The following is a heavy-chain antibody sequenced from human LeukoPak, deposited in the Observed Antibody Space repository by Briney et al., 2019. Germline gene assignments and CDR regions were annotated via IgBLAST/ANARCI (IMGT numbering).Heavy chain of an antibody. Sequence: ASVKVSCKASGYTFTGSYMHWVRQAPGQGLEWMGWINPNSGGTNYAQKFQGRVTMTRDTSISTAYMELSRLRSDDTAVYYCARVAVVVITGYQYYYFDYWGQGTLVTVSS. CDR3: ARVAVVVITGYQYYYFDY. J-gene: IGHJ4*02. CDR1: GYTFTGSY. CDR2: INPNSGGT. V-gene: IGHV1-2*02. D-gene: IGHD3-22*01.